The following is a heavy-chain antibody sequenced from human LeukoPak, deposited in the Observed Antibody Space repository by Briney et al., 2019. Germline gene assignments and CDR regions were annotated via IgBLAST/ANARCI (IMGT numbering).Heavy chain of an antibody. CDR3: ARQIVSGSMGCDF. CDR2: INFNSGGK. V-gene: IGHV1-2*02. J-gene: IGHJ4*02. Sequence: ASVKVSCKASAYTFSGYYIHWVRQAPGQGLEWMGWINFNSGGKIFAEKFQDRVTMARDTSISTAYMELRRLRSDDTAVYYCARQIVSGSMGCDFWGQGTLVTVSS. D-gene: IGHD2-21*01. CDR1: AYTFSGYY.